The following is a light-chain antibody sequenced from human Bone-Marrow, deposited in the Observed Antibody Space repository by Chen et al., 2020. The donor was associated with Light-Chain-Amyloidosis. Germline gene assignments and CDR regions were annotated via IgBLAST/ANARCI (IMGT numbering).Light chain of an antibody. CDR2: RDP. Sequence: SYELPQPPSASVSLGQTARITCSGDDLPTKYAYRYQPKPGQAPVLVIHRDPERPSGISARFSGSSSGTAATLTISGVQAEDEADYHCQSTDSNGTYEVIFGGGTNLTVL. J-gene: IGLJ2*01. CDR1: DLPTKY. V-gene: IGLV3-25*03. CDR3: QSTDSNGTYEVI.